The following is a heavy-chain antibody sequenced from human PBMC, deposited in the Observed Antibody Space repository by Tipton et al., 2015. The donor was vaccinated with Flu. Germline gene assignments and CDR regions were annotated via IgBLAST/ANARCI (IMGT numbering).Heavy chain of an antibody. D-gene: IGHD6-13*01. CDR1: GGSISSSSYY. CDR3: ARDSRIAAAGSEDY. V-gene: IGHV4-39*07. J-gene: IGHJ4*02. CDR2: IYYSGST. Sequence: TLSLTCTVSGGSISSSSYYWAWVRQPPGKGLEWIGSIYYSGSTYYNPSLKSRVTISVDTSKNQFSLKLSSVTAADTAVYYCARDSRIAAAGSEDYWGQGTLVTVSS.